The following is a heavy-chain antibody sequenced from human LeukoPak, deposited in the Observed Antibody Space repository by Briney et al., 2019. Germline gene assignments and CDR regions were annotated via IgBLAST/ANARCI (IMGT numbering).Heavy chain of an antibody. CDR1: GGSFSGYY. D-gene: IGHD2-15*01. CDR2: INHSGST. CDR3: ARVVVVVAATDY. J-gene: IGHJ4*02. V-gene: IGHV4-34*01. Sequence: PSETLSLTCAVYGGSFSGYYWSWIRQPPGKGLEWIGEINHSGSTNYNPSLKSRVTISVDTSKNQFSLKLSSVTAADTAVYYCARVVVVVAATDYWGQGTLVTVST.